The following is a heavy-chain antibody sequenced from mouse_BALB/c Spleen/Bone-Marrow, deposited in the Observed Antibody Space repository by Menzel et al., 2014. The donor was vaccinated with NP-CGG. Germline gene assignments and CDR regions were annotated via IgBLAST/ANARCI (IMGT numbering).Heavy chain of an antibody. Sequence: QQPGPELVRPGVSVKISCKGSGYTFTDYAMHWVKQSHAKSLEWVGVISTYSGNTNYNQKFKGKATMTVDKSSSTAYMELARLTSEDSAIYYCARSEYGNSYAMDYWSQGTSVTVSS. CDR3: ARSEYGNSYAMDY. CDR1: GYTFTDYA. V-gene: IGHV1-67*01. D-gene: IGHD2-10*02. CDR2: ISTYSGNT. J-gene: IGHJ4*01.